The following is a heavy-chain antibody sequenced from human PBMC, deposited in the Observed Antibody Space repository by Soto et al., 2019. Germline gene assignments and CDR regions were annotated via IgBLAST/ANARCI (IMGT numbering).Heavy chain of an antibody. CDR3: ARSIVVVTALDY. D-gene: IGHD2-21*02. J-gene: IGHJ4*02. CDR2: INAGNGNT. CDR1: GYTVTSYA. V-gene: IGHV1-3*01. Sequence: ASVKASCKASGYTVTSYAMHWVRQAPGQRLEWMGWINAGNGNTKYSQKFQGRVTITRDTSASTAYMELSSLRSEDTAVYYCARSIVVVTALDYWGQGTLVTVSS.